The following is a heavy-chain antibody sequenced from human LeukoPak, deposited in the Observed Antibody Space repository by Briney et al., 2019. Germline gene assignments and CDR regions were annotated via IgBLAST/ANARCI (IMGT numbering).Heavy chain of an antibody. V-gene: IGHV3-43*02. CDR2: ISADGGST. CDR1: GPNFDDSA. CDR3: AKESGKFDY. Sequence: GGSLRLSCVASGPNFDDSAMHWVRQAPGKGLEWVSLISADGGSTFSADSVKGRFSISRDNSKNSLYLQMNSLRSEDTAMYYCAKESGKFDYWGQGTLVAVSS. J-gene: IGHJ4*02.